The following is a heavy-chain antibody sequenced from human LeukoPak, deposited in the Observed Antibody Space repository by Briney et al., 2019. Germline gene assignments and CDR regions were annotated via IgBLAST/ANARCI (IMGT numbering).Heavy chain of an antibody. CDR3: ARGPGDFDASDI. J-gene: IGHJ3*02. Sequence: AGGSLRLSCEASGFTFSSYWMSWVRQAPGKGPEWVAHIKENGNEQYYADSVKGRFTISRDNVKQSLCLQMDSLRAEDTAVYYCARGPGDFDASDIWGQGTMVTVSS. D-gene: IGHD1-14*01. CDR2: IKENGNEQ. CDR1: GFTFSSYW. V-gene: IGHV3-7*01.